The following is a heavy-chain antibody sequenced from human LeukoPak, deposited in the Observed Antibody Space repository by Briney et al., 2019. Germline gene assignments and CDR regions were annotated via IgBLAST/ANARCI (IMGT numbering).Heavy chain of an antibody. J-gene: IGHJ4*02. CDR3: ARDPRFGWHDS. D-gene: IGHD6-19*01. V-gene: IGHV4-4*08. CDR2: VKTSGGA. Sequence: PETLSHTRTVSRGSTYDVYRCCVWHPPGRGLECTINVKTSGGANYNPPLESRVTISMDTPKPECSLKLRSVTAADTSVYYCARDPRFGWHDSWGPGTLVTVSS. CDR1: RGSTYDVY.